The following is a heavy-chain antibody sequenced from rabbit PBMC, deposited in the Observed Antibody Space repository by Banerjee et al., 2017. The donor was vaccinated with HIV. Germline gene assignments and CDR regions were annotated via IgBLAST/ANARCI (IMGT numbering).Heavy chain of an antibody. V-gene: IGHV1S45*01. CDR1: GSDISSNA. D-gene: IGHD7-1*01. J-gene: IGHJ3*01. Sequence: QEQLVESGGGLVQPEGSLTLTCKASGSDISSNAMCWVRQAPGKGLELIACIYSSNGDKWYASWAKGRFTISKTSSTTVTLQMTSLTAADTATYFCARDGFGTGPDYDLWGQGTLVTDS. CDR2: IYSSNGDK. CDR3: ARDGFGTGPDYDL.